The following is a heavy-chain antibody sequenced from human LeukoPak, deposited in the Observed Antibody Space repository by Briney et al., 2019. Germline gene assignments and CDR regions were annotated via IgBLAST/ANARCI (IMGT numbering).Heavy chain of an antibody. Sequence: PGRSLRLSCAASGFTFSSYAMSWVRQAPGKGLEWVSAISGSGGSTYYADSVKGRFTISRDNSKNTLYLQMNSLRAEDTAVYYCAKGGWPPVLRFLEWTQNYYYYMDVWGKGTTVTVSS. V-gene: IGHV3-23*01. J-gene: IGHJ6*03. CDR2: ISGSGGST. CDR1: GFTFSSYA. CDR3: AKGGWPPVLRFLEWTQNYYYYMDV. D-gene: IGHD3-3*01.